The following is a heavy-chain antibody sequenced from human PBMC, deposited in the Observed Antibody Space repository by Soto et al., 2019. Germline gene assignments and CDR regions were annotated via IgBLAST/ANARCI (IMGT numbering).Heavy chain of an antibody. D-gene: IGHD1-1*01. J-gene: IGHJ5*02. Sequence: SETLALTSTVSGGSISSSSYYWGWIRQPPGKGLEWIGSIYYSGSTYYNPSPKSRVTISVDTSKNQFSLKLSSVTAADTAVYYCARQGNSNWFDPWGQGTLVTVSS. CDR1: GGSISSSSYY. CDR3: ARQGNSNWFDP. V-gene: IGHV4-39*01. CDR2: IYYSGST.